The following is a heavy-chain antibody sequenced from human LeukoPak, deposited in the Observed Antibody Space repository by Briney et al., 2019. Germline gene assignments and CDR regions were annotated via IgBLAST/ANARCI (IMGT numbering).Heavy chain of an antibody. Sequence: SESPSLTCSVSGGSISSSSYYWGWIRQPPGKGLERIGSIYYSGRTYYNPSLKSRVTMSVDTSKNQFSLQLSSVTAADTAVYYCARVYYGSGSYYNSSPYYYYYMDVWGKGTTVTVSS. D-gene: IGHD3-10*01. J-gene: IGHJ6*03. CDR2: IYYSGRT. V-gene: IGHV4-39*07. CDR3: ARVYYGSGSYYNSSPYYYYYMDV. CDR1: GGSISSSSYY.